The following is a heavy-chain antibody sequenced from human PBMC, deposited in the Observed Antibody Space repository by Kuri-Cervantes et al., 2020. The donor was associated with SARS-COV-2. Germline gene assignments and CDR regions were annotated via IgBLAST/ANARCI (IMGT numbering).Heavy chain of an antibody. J-gene: IGHJ4*02. D-gene: IGHD5-18*01. CDR2: IKQDGSEK. CDR1: RFMFSCDR. Sequence: GESLKISCAASRFMFSCDRMNWVRQAPGKGLEWVANIKQDGSEKYYVDSVKGRFTISRDNAKNSLYLQMNSLRAEDTAVYYCARGGGRYSYYFYWGQGTLVTVSS. CDR3: ARGGGRYSYYFY. V-gene: IGHV3-7*01.